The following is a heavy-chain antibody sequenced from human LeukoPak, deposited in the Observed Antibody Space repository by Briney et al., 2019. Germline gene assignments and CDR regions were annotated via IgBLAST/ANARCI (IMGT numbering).Heavy chain of an antibody. Sequence: ASVKVSCKASGGTFTSYAISWVRQAPGQGLEWMGGIIPIFGTANYAQKFQGRVTITTDESTSTAYMELSSLRSEDTAVYYCARDEALVVPAAIKDYWGQGTTVTVSS. J-gene: IGHJ4*03. CDR1: GGTFTSYA. V-gene: IGHV1-69*05. CDR3: ARDEALVVPAAIKDY. CDR2: IIPIFGTA. D-gene: IGHD2-2*01.